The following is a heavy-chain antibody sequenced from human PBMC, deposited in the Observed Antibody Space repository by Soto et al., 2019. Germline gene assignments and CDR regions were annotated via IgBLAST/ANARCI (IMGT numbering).Heavy chain of an antibody. Sequence: GGSLRLSCAASGFTFSSYVMSWVRQAPGKGLEWLSAISGSGGSTYYADSVKGRFTISRDNSKNTLYLQMNSLRAEDTAVYYCAKDPRRGYSGAWGQGTLVTVSS. CDR3: AKDPRRGYSGA. CDR1: GFTFSSYV. CDR2: ISGSGGST. D-gene: IGHD5-12*01. V-gene: IGHV3-23*01. J-gene: IGHJ5*02.